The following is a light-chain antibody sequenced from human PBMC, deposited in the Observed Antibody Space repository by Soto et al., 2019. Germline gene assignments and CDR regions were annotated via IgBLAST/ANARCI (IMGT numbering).Light chain of an antibody. CDR2: EVS. J-gene: IGLJ1*01. V-gene: IGLV2-18*02. CDR1: SSDVGSYNR. CDR3: SSYTSSSTLYV. Sequence: QSAPTQPPSVSGSPGQSVTISCTGTSSDVGSYNRVSWYQQPPGTAPKLMIYEVSNRPSGVPDRFSGSKSGNTASLTISGLQAEDEADYYCSSYTSSSTLYVFGTGTKVTVL.